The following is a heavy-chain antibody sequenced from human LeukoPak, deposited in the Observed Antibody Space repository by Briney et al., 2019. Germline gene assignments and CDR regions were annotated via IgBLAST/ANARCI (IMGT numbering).Heavy chain of an antibody. CDR3: ARDRYGSGSYYRSNWFDP. J-gene: IGHJ5*02. Sequence: GGSPRLSCAASGFTFSSYWMSWVRQAPGKGLEWVANIKQDGSEKYYVDSVKGRFTISRDNAKNSLYLQMNSLRAEDTAVYYCARDRYGSGSYYRSNWFDPWGQGTLVTVSS. CDR2: IKQDGSEK. D-gene: IGHD3-10*01. V-gene: IGHV3-7*01. CDR1: GFTFSSYW.